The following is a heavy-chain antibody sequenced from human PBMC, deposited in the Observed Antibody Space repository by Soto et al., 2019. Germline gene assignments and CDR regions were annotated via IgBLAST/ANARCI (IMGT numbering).Heavy chain of an antibody. CDR1: GGSISSGGYY. J-gene: IGHJ6*02. CDR2: IYYSANT. V-gene: IGHV4-31*02. D-gene: IGHD3-10*01. Sequence: SETLSLTCTVSGGSISSGGYYWSWIRQHPGKGLEWIGYIYYSANTHYSPSLKSRVTISADTSKNQFSLKLSSVTAADTAVYYCARSGGNSYYYGMDVWGQGTTVTVSS. CDR3: ARSGGNSYYYGMDV.